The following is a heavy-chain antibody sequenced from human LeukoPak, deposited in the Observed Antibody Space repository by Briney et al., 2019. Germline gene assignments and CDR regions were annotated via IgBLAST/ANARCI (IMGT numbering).Heavy chain of an antibody. Sequence: PGGSLRLSCAASGFTFSDYAMSWVRQAPGKGLEWVSVISGSDGSTHYADSVKGRLTISRDNSKTTLYLHMNSLRAEDTAVYYCARESSRYSGYDHFDYWGQGTLVTVSS. CDR3: ARESSRYSGYDHFDY. J-gene: IGHJ4*02. CDR2: ISGSDGST. CDR1: GFTFSDYA. V-gene: IGHV3-23*01. D-gene: IGHD5-12*01.